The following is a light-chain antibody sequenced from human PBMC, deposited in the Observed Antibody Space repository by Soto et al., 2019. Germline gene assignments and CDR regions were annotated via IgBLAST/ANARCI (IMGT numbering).Light chain of an antibody. CDR1: TGAVTSGHY. CDR3: LLSYSGARLYG. V-gene: IGLV7-46*01. J-gene: IGLJ1*01. CDR2: DTS. Sequence: VVTQEPSLTVSPGGTVTLTCGSSTGAVTSGHYPYWFQQKPGQAPRTLIYDTSNKHSWTPARFSGSLLGGKAALTLSGAQPEDEAEYYCLLSYSGARLYGFGTGTKVTVL.